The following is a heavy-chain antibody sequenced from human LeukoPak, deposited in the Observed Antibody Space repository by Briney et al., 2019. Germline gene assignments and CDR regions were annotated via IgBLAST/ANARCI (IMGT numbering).Heavy chain of an antibody. V-gene: IGHV3-15*01. CDR2: IKTKTDSGPT. J-gene: IGHJ4*02. D-gene: IGHD3-16*01. Sequence: GGSLRLSCAASGFTFSTFAMSWVRQAPGKGLEWVGRIKTKTDSGPTDYAEPVKGRFTISRDDSRNTLYLQMNSLQAEDTALYYCTALSRYDSVIYPSYWGQGTLVTVSS. CDR1: GFTFSTFA. CDR3: TALSRYDSVIYPSY.